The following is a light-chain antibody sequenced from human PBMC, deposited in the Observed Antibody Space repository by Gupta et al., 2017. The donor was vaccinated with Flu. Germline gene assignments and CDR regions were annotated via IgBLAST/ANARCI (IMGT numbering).Light chain of an antibody. CDR3: QQDNSYSWT. CDR2: KAS. V-gene: IGKV1-5*03. CDR1: QSVSTW. J-gene: IGKJ1*01. Sequence: PSTLSASVGDRVTITCRATQSVSTWLAWYLQKPGKAPKLLIYKASNLKNGVPSRFSGRGSGTEFTLTISSLQPDDFATYYCQQDNSYSWTFGQGTKVEVK.